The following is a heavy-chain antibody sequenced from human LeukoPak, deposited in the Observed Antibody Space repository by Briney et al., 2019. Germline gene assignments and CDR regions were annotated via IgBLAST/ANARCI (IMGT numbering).Heavy chain of an antibody. D-gene: IGHD4-23*01. CDR3: ARGPYGGNSYFDY. V-gene: IGHV1-2*02. Sequence: ASVKVSCKASGYTFTGFHIHWVRQAPGQGLEWMGWINPNSGGTDFAQNFQGRVTMTRDTSISTAYMELSRLRSDDTAVYFCARGPYGGNSYFDYWGQGTLVTVSS. CDR2: INPNSGGT. J-gene: IGHJ4*02. CDR1: GYTFTGFH.